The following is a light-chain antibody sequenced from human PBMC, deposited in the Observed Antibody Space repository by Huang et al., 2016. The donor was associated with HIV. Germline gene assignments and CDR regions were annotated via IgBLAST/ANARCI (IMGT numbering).Light chain of an antibody. V-gene: IGKV1-39*01. CDR1: QSINSY. CDR2: SAS. J-gene: IGKJ4*01. CDR3: QQSYSTLPLI. Sequence: DIQMTQSPSSLSASVGDRVTITCRASQSINSYLNWYQQKPGKAPKLLIYSASSLQSVVPSRFSGSGSGTDFTLTISSLQPEDFATYYCQQSYSTLPLIFGGGTKVEIK.